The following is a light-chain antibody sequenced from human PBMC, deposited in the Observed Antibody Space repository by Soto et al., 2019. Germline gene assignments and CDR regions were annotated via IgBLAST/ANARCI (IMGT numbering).Light chain of an antibody. CDR3: QQYYNYPLT. CDR1: QGIRID. J-gene: IGKJ2*01. V-gene: IGKV1-6*01. Sequence: AIQMTQSQSSLSASVGDRVTITCRASQGIRIDLTWYQQKPGKAPELLIYDASTLQGGVPSRFTANVSGTEFTLTITCLHPEDFVSYYGQQYYNYPLTFGEGTKLDIK. CDR2: DAS.